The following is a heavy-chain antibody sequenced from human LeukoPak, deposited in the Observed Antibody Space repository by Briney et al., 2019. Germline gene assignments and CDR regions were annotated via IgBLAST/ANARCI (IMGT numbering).Heavy chain of an antibody. J-gene: IGHJ4*02. D-gene: IGHD4-11*01. Sequence: PGRSLRLSCAASGFTFSSYAMHWVRQAPGKGLEWVSGISWNSGSIGYADSVKGRFTISRDNAKNSLYLQMNSLRAEDMALYYCAKIGSPYTAAGYFDYWGQGTLVTVSS. CDR2: ISWNSGSI. CDR1: GFTFSSYA. V-gene: IGHV3-9*03. CDR3: AKIGSPYTAAGYFDY.